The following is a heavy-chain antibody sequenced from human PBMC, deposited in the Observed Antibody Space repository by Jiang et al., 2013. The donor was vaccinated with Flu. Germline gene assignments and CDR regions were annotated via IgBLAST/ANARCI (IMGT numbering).Heavy chain of an antibody. D-gene: IGHD5-12*01. J-gene: IGHJ4*02. CDR1: GDSLFSTSYY. CDR2: IYHSGSA. Sequence: GPGLVKSSETLSLTCTVSGDSLFSTSYYWGWIRQPPGKGLEWIGSIYHSGSAYYNPSLRSRLTISVHTSKNQVSLQLTSVTAADTAVYYCARAQKYSGFELPYFDYWGQGALVTVSS. CDR3: ARAQKYSGFELPYFDY. V-gene: IGHV4-39*07.